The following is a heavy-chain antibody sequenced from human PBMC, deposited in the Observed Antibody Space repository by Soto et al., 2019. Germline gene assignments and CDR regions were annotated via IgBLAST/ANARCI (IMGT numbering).Heavy chain of an antibody. CDR2: ISYDGSNK. J-gene: IGHJ6*02. CDR1: GFTFSSYG. V-gene: IGHV3-30*18. D-gene: IGHD6-13*01. Sequence: GGSLRLSCAASGFTFSSYGMHWVRQAPGKGLEWVAVISYDGSNKYYADSVKGRFTISRDNSKHTLYLQMNSLRAEDTAVYYCAKDLGSSSWSPGALDYYYGMDVWGQGTTVTVSS. CDR3: AKDLGSSSWSPGALDYYYGMDV.